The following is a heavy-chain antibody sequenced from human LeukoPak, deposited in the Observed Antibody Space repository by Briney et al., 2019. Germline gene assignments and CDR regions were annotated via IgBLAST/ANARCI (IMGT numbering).Heavy chain of an antibody. Sequence: GGSLRLSCAASGFTFNNYGMNWVRQAPGKGLEWVSGISGSGDRRNYADSEKGRFTISRDISKNTLYLQMNSLRAEDTAVYYCAKGPKQLLVGSRGYYFDYWGQGTLVTVSS. J-gene: IGHJ4*02. CDR2: ISGSGDRR. CDR3: AKGPKQLLVGSRGYYFDY. CDR1: GFTFNNYG. V-gene: IGHV3-23*01. D-gene: IGHD6-13*01.